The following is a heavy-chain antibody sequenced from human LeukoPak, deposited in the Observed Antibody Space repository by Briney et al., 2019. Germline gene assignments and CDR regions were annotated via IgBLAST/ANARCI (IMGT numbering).Heavy chain of an antibody. Sequence: GASVKLSCKASGYTFTGHYMHWVRQAPGQGLEWMGRINPNSGGTNYAQKFQGRVTMTRDTSISTAYMELSRLRSDDTAVYYCARGGGGYIYGLRGEFDDWGQGTLVTVSS. V-gene: IGHV1-2*06. CDR3: ARGGGGYIYGLRGEFDD. CDR1: GYTFTGHY. J-gene: IGHJ4*02. CDR2: INPNSGGT. D-gene: IGHD5-18*01.